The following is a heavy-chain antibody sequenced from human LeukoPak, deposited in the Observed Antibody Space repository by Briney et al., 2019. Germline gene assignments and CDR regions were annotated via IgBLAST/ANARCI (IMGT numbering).Heavy chain of an antibody. J-gene: IGHJ4*02. CDR2: INHTGST. CDR3: ARDSVDTAMATDY. Sequence: PSETLSLTCSVSGGSLSPYYWSWIRQPPGKGLEWIGEINHTGSTNYNPSLKSRVTISVDTSKNQFSLKLSSVTAADTAVYYCARDSVDTAMATDYWGQGTLVTVSS. V-gene: IGHV4-34*01. D-gene: IGHD5-18*01. CDR1: GGSLSPYY.